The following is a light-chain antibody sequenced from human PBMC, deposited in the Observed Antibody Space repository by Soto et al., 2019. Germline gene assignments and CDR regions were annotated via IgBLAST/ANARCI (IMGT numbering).Light chain of an antibody. Sequence: SALTQPASVSGSPGQSITISCTGTSSDVGAYNYVSWYQQHPGKAPKLIIYDVSNRPSGISTRFSGSKSGNTASLTISGLQAEDEADYHCSSYTTSTTYVFGTATKLTVL. CDR2: DVS. CDR3: SSYTTSTTYV. V-gene: IGLV2-14*03. CDR1: SSDVGAYNY. J-gene: IGLJ1*01.